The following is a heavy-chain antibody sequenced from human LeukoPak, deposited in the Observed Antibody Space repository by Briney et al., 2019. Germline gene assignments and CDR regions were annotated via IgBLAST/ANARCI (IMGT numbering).Heavy chain of an antibody. Sequence: SETLSLTCTVSGGSISSYYWSWIRQPAGKGLEWIGRIYTSGSTNYNPSLKSRVTISLDTSKKQFSLKLSSVTAADMAVYFCASTRYFHDTSGYYPVPFFDYWGQGTPVTVSS. CDR3: ASTRYFHDTSGYYPVPFFDY. CDR1: GGSISSYY. V-gene: IGHV4-4*07. J-gene: IGHJ4*02. CDR2: IYTSGST. D-gene: IGHD3-22*01.